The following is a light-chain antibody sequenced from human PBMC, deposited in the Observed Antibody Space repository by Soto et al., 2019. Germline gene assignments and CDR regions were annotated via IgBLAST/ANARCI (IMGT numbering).Light chain of an antibody. CDR3: SSYTSSTDYV. CDR2: EVS. J-gene: IGLJ1*01. V-gene: IGLV2-14*01. Sequence: QSVLTQPASVSGSPGQSITISCTGTSSDVGGYNYVSWYQLHPRKAPKLMVYEVSNRPSGVSNRFSGSKSGNTASLTISGLQAEDEADYYCSSYTSSTDYVFGTSTKVTVL. CDR1: SSDVGGYNY.